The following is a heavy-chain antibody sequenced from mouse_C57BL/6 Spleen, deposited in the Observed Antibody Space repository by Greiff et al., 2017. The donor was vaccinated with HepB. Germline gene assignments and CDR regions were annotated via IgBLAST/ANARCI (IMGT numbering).Heavy chain of an antibody. CDR3: ARWELLSNAMDY. V-gene: IGHV1-82*01. CDR2: IYPGDGDT. D-gene: IGHD1-1*02. J-gene: IGHJ4*01. Sequence: VQLQQSGPELVKPGASVKISCKASGYSFSSSWMNWVKQRPGKGLEWIGRIYPGDGDTNYNGKFKGKATLTADKSSSTAYMQLSSLTSEDSAVYFCARWELLSNAMDYWGQGTSVTVSS. CDR1: GYSFSSSW.